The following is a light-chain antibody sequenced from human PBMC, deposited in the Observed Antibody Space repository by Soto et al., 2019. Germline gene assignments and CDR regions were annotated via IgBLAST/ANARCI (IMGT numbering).Light chain of an antibody. CDR3: QQYNNWPLT. J-gene: IGKJ4*01. V-gene: IGKV3-15*01. CDR1: HSVSTY. Sequence: EIVMTQSPATLSVSPGASATLSCRASHSVSTYLAWYKQKPGQAPRLLIYDVSTRATGIPDRFSGSGSGTEFTLTISSLPFEDIAVYYCQQYNNWPLTFGGGTRVEIK. CDR2: DVS.